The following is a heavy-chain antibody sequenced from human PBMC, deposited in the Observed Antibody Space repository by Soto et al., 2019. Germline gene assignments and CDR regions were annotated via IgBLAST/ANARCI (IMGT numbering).Heavy chain of an antibody. Sequence: QVQLVQSGAEVKKPGSSVKVSCKASGGTFSSHAVNWVRQATGQGLEWMGGIIPIFGTTKYAQRFQDRVTFTADESTGTAYMGLSSLRSEDTAVYFCTSGERRYFEYWGQGTLVSVYS. D-gene: IGHD3-10*01. CDR3: TSGERRYFEY. CDR1: GGTFSSHA. CDR2: IIPIFGTT. V-gene: IGHV1-69*13. J-gene: IGHJ4*02.